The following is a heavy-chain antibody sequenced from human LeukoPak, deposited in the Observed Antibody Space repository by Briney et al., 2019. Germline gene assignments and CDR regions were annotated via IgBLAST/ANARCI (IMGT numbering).Heavy chain of an antibody. CDR3: ARDQRGFGVVNYFDY. CDR1: GYTFTGYY. J-gene: IGHJ4*02. V-gene: IGHV1-2*02. Sequence: GASVKVSCKASGYTFTGYYMHWVRQAPGQGLEWMGLINPNSGGTNYAQKFQGRVTMTRDTSISTAYMELSRLRSDDTAVYYCARDQRGFGVVNYFDYWGQGTLVTVSS. CDR2: INPNSGGT. D-gene: IGHD3-3*01.